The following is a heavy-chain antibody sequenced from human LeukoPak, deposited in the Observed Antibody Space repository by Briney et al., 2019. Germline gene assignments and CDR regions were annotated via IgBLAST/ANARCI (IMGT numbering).Heavy chain of an antibody. D-gene: IGHD6-19*01. CDR1: GFTFSDYY. V-gene: IGHV3-11*01. J-gene: IGHJ4*02. CDR2: ISSSGSTI. Sequence: GGSLRLSCAASGFTFSDYYMSWIRQAPGKGLEWVSYISSSGSTIYYADSVKGRFTISRDNAKNSLYLQMNSLRAEDTAVYYCARSIAVAGLPPTLLDYWGQGTLVTVSS. CDR3: ARSIAVAGLPPTLLDY.